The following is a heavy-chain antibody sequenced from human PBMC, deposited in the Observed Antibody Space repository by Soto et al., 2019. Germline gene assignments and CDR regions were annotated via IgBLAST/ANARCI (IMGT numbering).Heavy chain of an antibody. CDR2: IRSKANSYAT. D-gene: IGHD6-6*01. V-gene: IGHV3-73*01. J-gene: IGHJ5*02. Sequence: EVQLVESGGGLVQPGGSLKLSCAASGFTFSGSAMHWVRQASGKGLEWVGRIRSKANSYATAYAASVKGRFTISRDDSKNTAYLQMNSLKTKDTAVYYCTRPYSSSADWFDPWGQGTLVTVSS. CDR3: TRPYSSSADWFDP. CDR1: GFTFSGSA.